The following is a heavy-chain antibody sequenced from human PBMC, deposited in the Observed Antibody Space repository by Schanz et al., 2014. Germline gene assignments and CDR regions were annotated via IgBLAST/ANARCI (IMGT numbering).Heavy chain of an antibody. CDR1: GYTYIAYD. CDR3: ASDCSGRYTGFDY. CDR2: IGPDSGST. Sequence: QVQLVQSGAEVKPPGASVRVSCKASGYTYIAYDMHWVRQAPGQGLEWMGRIGPDSGSTTYAQKFQGRVTVTRDTSISTAYMELWRLGSEDTAMYYCASDCSGRYTGFDYWGQGTLVTVSS. V-gene: IGHV1-2*06. J-gene: IGHJ4*02. D-gene: IGHD1-26*01.